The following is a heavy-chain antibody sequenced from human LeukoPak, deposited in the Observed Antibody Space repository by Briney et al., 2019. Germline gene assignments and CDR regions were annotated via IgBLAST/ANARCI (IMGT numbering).Heavy chain of an antibody. D-gene: IGHD3-22*01. CDR3: ARHGVTNYYDSSGYYWNDAFDI. Sequence: SETLSLTCTVSGGSISSYYWSWIRQPPGKGPEWIGYIYYSGSTNYNPSLKSRVTISVDTSKNQFSLKLSSVTAADTAVYYCARHGVTNYYDSSGYYWNDAFDIWGQGTMVTVSS. V-gene: IGHV4-59*08. J-gene: IGHJ3*02. CDR1: GGSISSYY. CDR2: IYYSGST.